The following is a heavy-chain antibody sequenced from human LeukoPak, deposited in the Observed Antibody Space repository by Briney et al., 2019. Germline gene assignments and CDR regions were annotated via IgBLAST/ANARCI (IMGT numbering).Heavy chain of an antibody. CDR3: ARERGKDGDYEIDY. CDR2: IKQDGSEK. CDR1: GFTFSSYW. D-gene: IGHD4-17*01. J-gene: IGHJ4*02. Sequence: PGGSLRLSXAASGFTFSSYWMSWVRQAPGKGLEWVANIKQDGSEKYYVDSVKGRFTISRDNAKNSLYLQMNSLRAEDTAVYYCARERGKDGDYEIDYWGQGTLVTVSS. V-gene: IGHV3-7*01.